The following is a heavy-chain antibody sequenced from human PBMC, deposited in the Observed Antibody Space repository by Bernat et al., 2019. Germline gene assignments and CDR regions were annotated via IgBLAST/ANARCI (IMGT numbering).Heavy chain of an antibody. Sequence: HLQLQESGPGLMKPSETLSLTCTVSGGSISSSDYLWGWLRQPPGKGLEWIGNIHYSGSTHYDPSLQSRVNISVDTSKNHFSLKMTSVAAADTAVYYCAGRVTYGSTFDYWGQGTLVTVSS. D-gene: IGHD3-10*01. CDR1: GGSISSSDYL. V-gene: IGHV4-39*02. J-gene: IGHJ4*02. CDR2: IHYSGST. CDR3: AGRVTYGSTFDY.